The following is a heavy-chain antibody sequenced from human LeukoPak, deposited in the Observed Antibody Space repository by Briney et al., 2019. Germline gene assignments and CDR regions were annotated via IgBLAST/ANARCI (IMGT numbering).Heavy chain of an antibody. CDR3: ARARTQYSDGSGLNWFDP. D-gene: IGHD3-22*01. CDR1: GDSFSSGGY. CDR2: VFSSGKN. J-gene: IGHJ5*02. V-gene: IGHV4-31*03. Sequence: SETLSLTCTVSGDSFSSGGYSWIRQLPGMGLEWIGYVFSSGKNYYKTSLKSRVTISLDMSKNQFSLRLSSVTAADTAVYYCARARTQYSDGSGLNWFDPWGQGTLVTVSS.